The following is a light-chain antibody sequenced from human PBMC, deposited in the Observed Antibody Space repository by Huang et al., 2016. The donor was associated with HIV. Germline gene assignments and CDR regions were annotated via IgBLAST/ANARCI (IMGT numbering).Light chain of an antibody. CDR2: AAS. V-gene: IGKV1-39*01. J-gene: IGKJ4*01. CDR3: RQSYNALSLT. Sequence: DIQMTQSPSSLSASVGDAVTITCRASQNIDSHLNWYQQKPGKAPNLLIYAASLLQSGGPSRLSGSGSGTEFTLTINRLQPEDFATYYCRQSYNALSLTFGGGTKVEIK. CDR1: QNIDSH.